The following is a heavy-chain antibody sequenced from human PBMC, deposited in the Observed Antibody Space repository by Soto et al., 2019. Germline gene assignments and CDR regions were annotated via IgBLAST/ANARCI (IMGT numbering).Heavy chain of an antibody. CDR1: GGTFSSYA. CDR3: ARKATVVVHWYFDL. J-gene: IGHJ2*01. V-gene: IGHV1-69*12. CDR2: IIPIFGTA. Sequence: QVQLVQSGAEVKKPGSSVKVSCKASGGTFSSYAISWVRQAPGQGLEWMGGIIPIFGTANYAQKFQGRVRITADESTSTAYMELSRLSSEDTAVYYCARKATVVVHWYFDLWGRGTLVTVSS. D-gene: IGHD2-15*01.